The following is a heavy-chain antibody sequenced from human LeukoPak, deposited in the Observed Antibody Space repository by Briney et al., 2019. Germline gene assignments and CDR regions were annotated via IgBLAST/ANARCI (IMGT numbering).Heavy chain of an antibody. J-gene: IGHJ4*02. Sequence: ASVKVSCKVSGYTLTELSMHWVRQAPGKGLEWMGGFDPEDGETIYAQKFQGRVTMTEDTSTDTAYMELSSLRSEDTAVYYCATEVRFENISWYYYDSSGYYYRRNGFDYWGQGTLVTVSS. CDR1: GYTLTELS. D-gene: IGHD3-22*01. CDR3: ATEVRFENISWYYYDSSGYYYRRNGFDY. V-gene: IGHV1-24*01. CDR2: FDPEDGET.